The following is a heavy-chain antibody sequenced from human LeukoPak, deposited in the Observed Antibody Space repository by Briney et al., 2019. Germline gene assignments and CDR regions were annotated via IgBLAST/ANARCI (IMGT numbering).Heavy chain of an antibody. V-gene: IGHV4-39*01. CDR1: GGSISSSSYY. CDR3: ARHSGDETY. D-gene: IGHD1-26*01. Sequence: SETLSLTCTVSGGSISSSSYYWGWIRQPPGKGLEWIGSIYYSGSTYYNPSLKSRVTISVDTSKNQFSLKLSSVTAADTAVYYCARHSGDETYWGQGTLVTVSS. CDR2: IYYSGST. J-gene: IGHJ4*02.